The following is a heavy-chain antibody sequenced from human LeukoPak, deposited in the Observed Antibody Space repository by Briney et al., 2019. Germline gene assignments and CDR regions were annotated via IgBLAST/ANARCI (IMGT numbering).Heavy chain of an antibody. CDR2: INDDGRST. V-gene: IGHV3-74*01. CDR1: GFTFSTYW. Sequence: PGGSLRLSCAASGFTFSTYWMHWVRQAPGKGLVWVSRINDDGRSTSYADSVKGRFAISRDNAKNTLYLQLNGLRVEDTAVYYCARIQRGSLVAIDYWGQRTLVTVSS. J-gene: IGHJ4*02. D-gene: IGHD5-12*01. CDR3: ARIQRGSLVAIDY.